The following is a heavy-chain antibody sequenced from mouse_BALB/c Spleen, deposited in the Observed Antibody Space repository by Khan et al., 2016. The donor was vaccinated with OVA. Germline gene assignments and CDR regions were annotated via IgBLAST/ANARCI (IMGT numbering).Heavy chain of an antibody. CDR1: GYSITSGYA. J-gene: IGHJ4*01. V-gene: IGHV3-2*02. D-gene: IGHD1-1*01. CDR3: ARKNYYGYAMDY. CDR2: ISYSGST. Sequence: EVKLEESGPGLVKPSQSLSLTCTVTGYSITSGYAWNWIRQFPGNKLEWMGYISYSGSTSYNPSLRSRISITRDTSKNQFFLQLNSVTTEDTATYYCARKNYYGYAMDYWGQGTSGTVSS.